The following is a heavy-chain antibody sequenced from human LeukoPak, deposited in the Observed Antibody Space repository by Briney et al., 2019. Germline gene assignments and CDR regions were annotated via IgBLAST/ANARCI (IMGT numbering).Heavy chain of an antibody. CDR3: ARYWGVQLWPHWYFDL. J-gene: IGHJ2*01. Sequence: SETLSLTCTVSGGSISSYYWSWFRQTPGKGPEWIGYIYYSGSTKYNPSLKSRVTISVDRSKNQFSLKLNSVTAADTAVYYCARYWGVQLWPHWYFDLWGRGALVTVSS. CDR2: IYYSGST. V-gene: IGHV4-59*01. CDR1: GGSISSYY. D-gene: IGHD5-18*01.